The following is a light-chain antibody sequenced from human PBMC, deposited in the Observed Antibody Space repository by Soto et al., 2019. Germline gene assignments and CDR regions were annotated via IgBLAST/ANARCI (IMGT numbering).Light chain of an antibody. J-gene: IGKJ3*01. Sequence: DIQMTQSPPSLSASAGDTITITCRASQGIRNNLAWYRQKPGKVPELLIYAASTLHSGVPSRFSGRGSGTDFTLTISSLQPEDVATYYCQKYNSAPFTFGPGTKVDIK. CDR2: AAS. V-gene: IGKV1-27*01. CDR1: QGIRNN. CDR3: QKYNSAPFT.